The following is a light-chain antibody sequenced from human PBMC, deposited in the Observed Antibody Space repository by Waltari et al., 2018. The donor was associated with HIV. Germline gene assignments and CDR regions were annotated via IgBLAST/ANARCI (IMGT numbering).Light chain of an antibody. V-gene: IGKV4-1*01. CDR3: QQYNTYPLT. Sequence: DIVMTQSPDSLAVSLGERATINCKSSQSVLYSSNNQNYLAWYQQKPGQPPKLLIYWASTREPGVPDRFSGSGSGTDFTLTISSLQPDDFATYYCQQYNTYPLTFGPGTKVDIK. CDR1: QSVLYSSNNQNY. CDR2: WAS. J-gene: IGKJ3*01.